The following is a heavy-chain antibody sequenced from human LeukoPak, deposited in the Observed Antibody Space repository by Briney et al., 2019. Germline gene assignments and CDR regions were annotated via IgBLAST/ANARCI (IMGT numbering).Heavy chain of an antibody. Sequence: GGSLRLSCAASGFTFTTYAMTWVRQAPGKGLEGVSSVTGRGDSTYYADSVRGRFTISRDNSKNTLYLQMNSLRVEDTAIYHCARDGGSYLQPTDYWGQGTLVTVSS. V-gene: IGHV3-23*01. CDR3: ARDGGSYLQPTDY. CDR1: GFTFTTYA. J-gene: IGHJ4*02. D-gene: IGHD1-26*01. CDR2: VTGRGDST.